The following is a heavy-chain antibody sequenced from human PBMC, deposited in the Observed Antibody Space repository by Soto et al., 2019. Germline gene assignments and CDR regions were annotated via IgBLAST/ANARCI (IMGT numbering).Heavy chain of an antibody. CDR2: IIPIFGTA. D-gene: IGHD2-15*01. J-gene: IGHJ4*02. CDR1: GGTFSSYA. Sequence: ASVKVSCKASGGTFSSYAISWVRQAPGQGLEWMGGIIPIFGTANYAQKFQGRVTITADESTSTAYMELSSLRSEDTAVYYCARDTAPYCSGGSCYSDYWGQGTLVTVSS. V-gene: IGHV1-69*13. CDR3: ARDTAPYCSGGSCYSDY.